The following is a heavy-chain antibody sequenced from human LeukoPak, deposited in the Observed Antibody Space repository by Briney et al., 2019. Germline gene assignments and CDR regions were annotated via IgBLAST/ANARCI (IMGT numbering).Heavy chain of an antibody. CDR3: ARGSGWYRY. V-gene: IGHV3-7*02. Sequence: GGPLRLSCAPSGFTLRSYGMIWVRQAPGKALEGVANIKQDGSEKYYVDSVKGRFTISRDNAKNSLYLQMNSLRAEDTAVYYCARGSGWYRYWGQGTLVTVSS. J-gene: IGHJ4*02. CDR2: IKQDGSEK. CDR1: GFTLRSYG. D-gene: IGHD6-19*01.